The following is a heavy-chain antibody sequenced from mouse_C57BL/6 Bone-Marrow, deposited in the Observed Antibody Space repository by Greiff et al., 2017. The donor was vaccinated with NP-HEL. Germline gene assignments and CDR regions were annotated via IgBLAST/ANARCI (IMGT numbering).Heavy chain of an antibody. D-gene: IGHD2-4*01. CDR3: TRGIYYEAMDY. Sequence: EVKLQESGAELVRPGASVKLSCTASGFNIKDDYMHWVKQRPEQGLEWIGWIDPENGDTEYASKFQGKATITADTSSNTAYLQLSSLTSEDTAVYYCTRGIYYEAMDYWGQGTSVTVSS. CDR2: IDPENGDT. CDR1: GFNIKDDY. V-gene: IGHV14-4*01. J-gene: IGHJ4*01.